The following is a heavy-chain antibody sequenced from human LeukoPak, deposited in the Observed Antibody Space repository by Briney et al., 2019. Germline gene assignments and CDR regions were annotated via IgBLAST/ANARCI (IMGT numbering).Heavy chain of an antibody. CDR3: ARAFDY. CDR2: ISSNGGTT. V-gene: IGHV3-64*04. Sequence: GGSLRLSCSASGFTFSSYAMHWVRQAPGKGLEYVSAISSNGGTTYYADSVKGRFTISRDNAKNSLYLQMNSLRAEDTAVYYCARAFDYWGQGALVTVSS. CDR1: GFTFSSYA. J-gene: IGHJ4*02.